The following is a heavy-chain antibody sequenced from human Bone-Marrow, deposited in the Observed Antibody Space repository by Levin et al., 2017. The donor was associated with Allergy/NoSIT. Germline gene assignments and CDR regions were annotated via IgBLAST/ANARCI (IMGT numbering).Heavy chain of an antibody. CDR2: IYHSGST. V-gene: IGHV4-4*02. CDR3: ARATVAGPRGAWFDP. D-gene: IGHD6-19*01. Sequence: SQTLSLTCAVSGGSISSSNWWSWVRQPPGKGLEWIGEIYHSGSTNYNPSLKSRVTISVDKSKNQFSLKLSSVTAADTAVYYCARATVAGPRGAWFDPWGQGTLVTVSS. J-gene: IGHJ5*02. CDR1: GGSISSSNW.